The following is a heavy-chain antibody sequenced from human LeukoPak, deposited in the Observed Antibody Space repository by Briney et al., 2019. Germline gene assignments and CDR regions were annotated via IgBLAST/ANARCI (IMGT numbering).Heavy chain of an antibody. Sequence: HSQTLSLTCAISGDIVSSNSVTWNWIRQSPSRGLEWLGRTYYRSTWYNDYAVSVRGRITDNPDTSKNQFSLKLSSVTAADTAVYYCASRGPTSVRAIDQWGQGTLVTVSS. CDR3: ASRGPTSVRAIDQ. J-gene: IGHJ4*02. D-gene: IGHD5-12*01. CDR2: TYYRSTWYN. V-gene: IGHV6-1*01. CDR1: GDIVSSNSVT.